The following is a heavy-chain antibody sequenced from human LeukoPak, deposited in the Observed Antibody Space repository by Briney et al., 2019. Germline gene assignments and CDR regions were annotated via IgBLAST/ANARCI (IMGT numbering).Heavy chain of an antibody. CDR2: ISGSGGST. V-gene: IGHV3-23*01. CDR1: GFTVSSNY. CDR3: AKVYYGAYFDY. J-gene: IGHJ4*02. D-gene: IGHD4-17*01. Sequence: GGSLRLSCAAPGFTVSSNYMSWVRQAPGKGLEWVSAISGSGGSTYYADSVKGRFTISRDNSKNTLYLQMNSLRAEDTAVYYCAKVYYGAYFDYWGQGTLVTVSS.